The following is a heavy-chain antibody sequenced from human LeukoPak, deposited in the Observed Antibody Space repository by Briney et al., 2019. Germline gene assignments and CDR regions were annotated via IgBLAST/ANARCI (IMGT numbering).Heavy chain of an antibody. D-gene: IGHD3-10*02. V-gene: IGHV1-8*01. CDR2: MNPNSGNT. Sequence: ASVKVSCKASGYTFTRYDINWVRQAIGQGLEWMGWMNPNSGNTGYAQKFQGRVSMTRDTSISTAYMELSSLRSEDTAVYYCARGPVEAVFGVSTEDWGQGTTVTVSS. CDR3: ARGPVEAVFGVSTED. CDR1: GYTFTRYD. J-gene: IGHJ6*02.